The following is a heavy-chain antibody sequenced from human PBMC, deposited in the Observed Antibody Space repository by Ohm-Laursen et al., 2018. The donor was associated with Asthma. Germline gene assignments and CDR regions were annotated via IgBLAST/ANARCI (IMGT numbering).Heavy chain of an antibody. CDR2: VNPNSGNT. J-gene: IGHJ4*02. V-gene: IGHV1-8*01. D-gene: IGHD6-6*01. Sequence: ASVKVSCKASGYTFTSYDINWVRQAPGQGLEWMGWVNPNSGNTDYAQRFQGRVTMTRNITINTAYMELTSLRFEDTAVYYCARVSGSTSSFDSWGQGTPVTVSS. CDR1: GYTFTSYD. CDR3: ARVSGSTSSFDS.